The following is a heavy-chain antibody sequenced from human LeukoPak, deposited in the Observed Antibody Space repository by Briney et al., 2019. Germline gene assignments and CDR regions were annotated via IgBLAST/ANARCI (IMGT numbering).Heavy chain of an antibody. D-gene: IGHD2-15*01. CDR2: IKQDGSEK. V-gene: IGHV3-7*03. Sequence: PGGSLRLSCAASGFTFSSYWVSWVRQAPGKGLEWVANIKQDGSEKYYVDSVKGRFTISRDNAKNSLYLQMNSLRAEDTAVYYCASSSGPSHWFDPWGQGTLVTVSS. J-gene: IGHJ5*02. CDR1: GFTFSSYW. CDR3: ASSSGPSHWFDP.